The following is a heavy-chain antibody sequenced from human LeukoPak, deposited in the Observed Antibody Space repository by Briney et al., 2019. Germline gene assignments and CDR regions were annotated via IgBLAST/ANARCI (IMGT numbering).Heavy chain of an antibody. Sequence: SETLSLTCTVSGGSISSYYWSWIRQPPGKGLEWIGYIYYSGSTYYNPSLKSRVTISVDTSKNQFSLKLSSVTAADTAVYYCAREELLRAPRLDYWGQGTLVTVSS. CDR3: AREELLRAPRLDY. CDR2: IYYSGST. D-gene: IGHD2-15*01. CDR1: GGSISSYY. J-gene: IGHJ4*02. V-gene: IGHV4-59*12.